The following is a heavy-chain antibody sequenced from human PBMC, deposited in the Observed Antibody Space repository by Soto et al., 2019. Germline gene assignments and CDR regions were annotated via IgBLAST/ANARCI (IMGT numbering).Heavy chain of an antibody. CDR3: ARELLSGGLDY. J-gene: IGHJ4*02. Sequence: GASVKVSCKASGGTFSSYAISWVRQAPGQGLEWMGGIIPIFGTANYAQKFQGRVTITADESTSTAYMELSSLRAEDTAVYYCARELLSGGLDYWGQGTLVTVSS. CDR1: GGTFSSYA. CDR2: IIPIFGTA. V-gene: IGHV1-69*13.